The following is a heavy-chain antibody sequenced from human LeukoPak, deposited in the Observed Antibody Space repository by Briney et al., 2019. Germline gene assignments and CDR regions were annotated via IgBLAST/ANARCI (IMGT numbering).Heavy chain of an antibody. CDR1: GFTFSSYG. D-gene: IGHD3-16*02. Sequence: PGGSLRLSCAASGFTFSSYGMHWVRQAPGKGLEWVAVISYDGSNKYYADSVKGRFTISRDNSKNTLYLQMNSLRAEDTAVYYRARTYFVNLHFDYWGQGTLVTVSS. CDR2: ISYDGSNK. J-gene: IGHJ4*02. V-gene: IGHV3-30*03. CDR3: ARTYFVNLHFDY.